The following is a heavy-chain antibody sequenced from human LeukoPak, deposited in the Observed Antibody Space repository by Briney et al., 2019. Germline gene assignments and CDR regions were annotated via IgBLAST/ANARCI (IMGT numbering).Heavy chain of an antibody. J-gene: IGHJ6*03. CDR1: GFKFIDYY. Sequence: GASVKVSCKVSGFKFIDYYMHWVQQAPGKGLEWMGLVDPEDGETRFAEKFQGRVTITADTSTDTAYMELSSLRSEDTAVYYCATGEEPGDNTHDYYYYMDVWGKGTSVTVSS. CDR2: VDPEDGET. CDR3: ATGEEPGDNTHDYYYYMDV. D-gene: IGHD1-14*01. V-gene: IGHV1-69-2*01.